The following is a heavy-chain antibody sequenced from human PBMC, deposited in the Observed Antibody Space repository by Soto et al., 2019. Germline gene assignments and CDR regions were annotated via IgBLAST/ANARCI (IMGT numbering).Heavy chain of an antibody. J-gene: IGHJ5*01. Sequence: LGESLKISCQGSGYNFRHYYIAWVRQMPGRGLEWVGLIYPCDSDTRYNPSVQGQVTISVDRSTDTVYLQWNRLKAAESRTYYCATQRKVTTAVCQMRLESWGQGTLVNASS. D-gene: IGHD3-3*01. CDR1: GYNFRHYY. CDR3: ATQRKVTTAVCQMRLES. CDR2: IYPCDSDT. V-gene: IGHV5-51*01.